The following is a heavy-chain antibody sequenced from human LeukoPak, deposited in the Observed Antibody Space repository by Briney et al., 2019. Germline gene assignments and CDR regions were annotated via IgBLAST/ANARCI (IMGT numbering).Heavy chain of an antibody. J-gene: IGHJ5*02. V-gene: IGHV4-59*08. CDR3: ARHPDLVVGAHNWFDP. CDR2: IYYSGST. CDR1: GGSISSYY. D-gene: IGHD1-26*01. Sequence: SETLSLTCTVSGGSISSYYWSWIRQPPGKGLEWIGYIYYSGSTNYNPSLKGRVTISVDTSKNQFSLKLSSVTAADTAVYYCARHPDLVVGAHNWFDPWRQGTLVTVSS.